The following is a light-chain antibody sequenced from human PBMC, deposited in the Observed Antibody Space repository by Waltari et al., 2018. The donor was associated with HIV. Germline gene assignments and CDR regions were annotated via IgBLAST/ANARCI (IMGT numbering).Light chain of an antibody. V-gene: IGLV1-40*01. CDR3: QSYDSSLSGPVV. Sequence: QSVLTQPPSVSRAPGQRVTISCTGSSSNLGAAYFVHWYQQLPGAAPKLLIYGDSHRPSGVPDRFSGSKSGTSASLAITGLQAEDEADYYCQSYDSSLSGPVVFGGGTKLTVL. J-gene: IGLJ2*01. CDR2: GDS. CDR1: SSNLGAAYF.